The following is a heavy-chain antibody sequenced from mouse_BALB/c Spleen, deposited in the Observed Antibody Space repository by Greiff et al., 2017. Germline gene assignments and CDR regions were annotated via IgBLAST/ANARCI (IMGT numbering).Heavy chain of an antibody. D-gene: IGHD1-2*01. CDR2: ISSGSSTI. J-gene: IGHJ3*01. Sequence: VQLKESGGGLVQPGGSRKLSCAASGFTFSSFGMHWVRQAPEKGLEWVAYISSGSSTIYYADTVKGRFTISRDNPKNTLFLQMTSLRSEDTAMYYCASSTATWFAYWGQGTLVTVSA. CDR1: GFTFSSFG. V-gene: IGHV5-17*02. CDR3: ASSTATWFAY.